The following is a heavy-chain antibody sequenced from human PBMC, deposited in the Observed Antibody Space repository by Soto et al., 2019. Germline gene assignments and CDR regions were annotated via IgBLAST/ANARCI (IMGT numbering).Heavy chain of an antibody. CDR3: TSPYGSRFDP. D-gene: IGHD3-10*01. CDR2: IRSKANSYAT. Sequence: KVSCKASGYTFTSYDMHWVRQASGKGLEWVGRIRSKANSYATAYAASVKGRFTISRDDSKNTAYLQMNSLKTEDTAVYYCTSPYGSRFDPWGQGTLVTVSS. J-gene: IGHJ5*02. V-gene: IGHV3-73*01. CDR1: GYTFTSYD.